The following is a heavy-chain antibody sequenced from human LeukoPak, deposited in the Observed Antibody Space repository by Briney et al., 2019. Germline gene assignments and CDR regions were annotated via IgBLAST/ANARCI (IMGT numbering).Heavy chain of an antibody. D-gene: IGHD2-2*01. Sequence: GGSLRLSCAASGFTFSTYAMNWVRQPPGKGLEWVSSISSSSGYIFYADSVKGRFTISRDNSKNIVYLQMDSLIVDDTALYYCARGGYQPSYYMDVWGTGTTVTVSS. J-gene: IGHJ6*03. CDR2: ISSSSGYI. CDR3: ARGGYQPSYYMDV. V-gene: IGHV3-21*01. CDR1: GFTFSTYA.